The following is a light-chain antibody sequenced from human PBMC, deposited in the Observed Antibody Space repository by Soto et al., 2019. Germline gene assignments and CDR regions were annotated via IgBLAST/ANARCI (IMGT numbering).Light chain of an antibody. Sequence: EIVLTQSPATLFLSPGERATLSCRACQTVSSSLAWYQQKPGQAPRLLIYEASNRATGIPARFSGSGSGADFTLTISSLEPEDFALYYCQQHINWPLTFGGGTKVEIK. CDR1: QTVSSS. J-gene: IGKJ4*01. CDR3: QQHINWPLT. V-gene: IGKV3-11*01. CDR2: EAS.